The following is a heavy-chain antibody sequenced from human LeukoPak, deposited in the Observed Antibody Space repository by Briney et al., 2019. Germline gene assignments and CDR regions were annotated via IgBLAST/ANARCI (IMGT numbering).Heavy chain of an antibody. D-gene: IGHD6-19*01. CDR2: IYPSGNT. CDR1: GGSIGSYY. J-gene: IGHJ4*02. V-gene: IGHV4-4*07. Sequence: SETLSLTCTVSGGSIGSYYWTWIRQPAGKGLDWIGRIYPSGNTNYNPSLKSRVTMSVDTSKNQFSLKLSSVTAADTAVYYCARESNSGWYDWGQGTLVTVSS. CDR3: ARESNSGWYD.